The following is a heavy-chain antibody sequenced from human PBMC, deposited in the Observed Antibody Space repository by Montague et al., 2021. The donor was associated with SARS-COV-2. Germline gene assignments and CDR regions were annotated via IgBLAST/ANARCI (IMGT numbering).Heavy chain of an antibody. CDR2: INYSGGT. CDR1: GGPMSGYH. CDR3: ARGASELPS. J-gene: IGHJ5*02. V-gene: IGHV4-59*01. Sequence: SETLSLTCTASGGPMSGYHWSWTRQPPGKALAWIGYINYSGGTNYNPSLKSRVTLSVDTSKNQFSLKLNSVTAADTAVYYCARGASELPSWGQGALVTVSS. D-gene: IGHD3-10*01.